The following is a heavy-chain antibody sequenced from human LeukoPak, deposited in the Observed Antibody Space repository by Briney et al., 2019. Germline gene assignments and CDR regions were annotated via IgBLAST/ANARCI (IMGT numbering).Heavy chain of an antibody. J-gene: IGHJ6*03. CDR2: INWNGGST. Sequence: TGGSLRLSCAAFGFTVSVNYMSWVRQAPGKGLEWVSGINWNGGSTGYADSVKGRFTISRDNAKNSLYLQMNSLRAEDTALYYCARAKDDYGDYGYMDVWGKGTTVTVSS. CDR1: GFTVSVNY. V-gene: IGHV3-20*04. CDR3: ARAKDDYGDYGYMDV. D-gene: IGHD4-17*01.